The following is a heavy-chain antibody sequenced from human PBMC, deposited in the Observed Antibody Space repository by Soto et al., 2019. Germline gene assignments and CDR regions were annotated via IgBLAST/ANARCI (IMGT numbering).Heavy chain of an antibody. Sequence: PSETLSLTCTVSGGSISISSYYWGWIRQPPGKGLEWIGSIYYSGSTYYNPSLKSRVTISVDTSKNQFSLKLSSVTAADTAVYYCARRYSSGWYTDYFDYWGQGTLVTVSS. CDR3: ARRYSSGWYTDYFDY. V-gene: IGHV4-39*01. J-gene: IGHJ4*02. CDR1: GGSISISSYY. D-gene: IGHD6-19*01. CDR2: IYYSGST.